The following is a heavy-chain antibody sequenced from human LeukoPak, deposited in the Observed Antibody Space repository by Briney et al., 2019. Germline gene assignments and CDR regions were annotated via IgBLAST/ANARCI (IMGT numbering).Heavy chain of an antibody. D-gene: IGHD3/OR15-3a*01. V-gene: IGHV3-7*01. J-gene: IGHJ4*02. CDR2: IKQDGREK. CDR3: ARDGLTTPFDY. CDR1: GFTFRSYW. Sequence: GGSLRLSCAASGFTFRSYWMTWVRQAPGRGLEWVANIKQDGREKYYVDSVKGRFTISRDNAEYSLYLQMNSLRAEDTAVYYCARDGLTTPFDYWGQGTLVTVSS.